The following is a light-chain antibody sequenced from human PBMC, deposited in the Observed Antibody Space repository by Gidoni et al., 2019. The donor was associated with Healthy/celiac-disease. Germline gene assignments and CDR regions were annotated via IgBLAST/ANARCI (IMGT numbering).Light chain of an antibody. CDR3: QQYGSSPYT. CDR1: HIVSSSY. V-gene: IGKV3-20*01. CDR2: GAS. Sequence: IVLTPSAGSLSLSPGESATLSCSAIHIVSSSYLAWYQQKPGQAPRLLIYGASSRATGSPDRFSGSGSGTDFTLTISRLEPEDVAVYYCQQYGSSPYTFGQGTKLEIK. J-gene: IGKJ2*01.